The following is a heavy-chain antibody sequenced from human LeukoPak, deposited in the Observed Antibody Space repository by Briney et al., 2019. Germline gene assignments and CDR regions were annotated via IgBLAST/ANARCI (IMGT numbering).Heavy chain of an antibody. D-gene: IGHD6-19*01. Sequence: GGSLRLSCAASGFSFDDYGMSWVRQAPGKGLEWVSGINWNGGSTGYADSVKGRFTISRDNAKNSLYLQMNSLRAEDTALYHCARAQSSGWYLGTFDIWGQGTMVTVSS. J-gene: IGHJ3*02. CDR1: GFSFDDYG. V-gene: IGHV3-20*01. CDR3: ARAQSSGWYLGTFDI. CDR2: INWNGGST.